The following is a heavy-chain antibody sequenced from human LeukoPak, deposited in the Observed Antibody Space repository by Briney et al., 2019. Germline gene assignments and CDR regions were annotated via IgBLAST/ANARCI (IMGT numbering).Heavy chain of an antibody. J-gene: IGHJ4*02. Sequence: GASVKVSCKASGYTFTSYYMHWVRRAPGQGLEWMGIINPSGGSTSYAQKFQGRVTMTRDTSTSTVYMELSSLRSEDTAVYYCARVHPDILTGYSHFDYWGQGTLVTVSS. CDR1: GYTFTSYY. CDR2: INPSGGST. CDR3: ARVHPDILTGYSHFDY. D-gene: IGHD3-9*01. V-gene: IGHV1-46*01.